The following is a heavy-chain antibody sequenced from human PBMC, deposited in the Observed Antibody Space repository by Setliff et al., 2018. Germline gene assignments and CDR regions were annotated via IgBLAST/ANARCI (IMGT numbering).Heavy chain of an antibody. J-gene: IGHJ4*02. Sequence: GESLKISCAASGFTFSNHWMTWVRQAPGKGLERVANIKQDGSDKYYVDSVKGRFTVSRDNAKNSLYLQMSSLRAEDTAVYYCARWTARAVDYWGQGTLVTVSS. CDR1: GFTFSNHW. D-gene: IGHD6-6*01. CDR2: IKQDGSDK. V-gene: IGHV3-7*03. CDR3: ARWTARAVDY.